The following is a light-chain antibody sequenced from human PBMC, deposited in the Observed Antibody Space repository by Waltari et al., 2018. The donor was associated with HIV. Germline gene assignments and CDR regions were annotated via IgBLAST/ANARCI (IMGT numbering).Light chain of an antibody. CDR2: DAS. CDR1: QNIYRY. V-gene: IGKV1-39*01. Sequence: DIQMTQSPSSLSASIGDRITITCRASQNIYRYLNWYQQNPGKAPNVLISDASNLESGVPSRFSGSGSGTEFTLTINSLQAEDFATYYCQQSYSNPVTFGPGTKVDIK. CDR3: QQSYSNPVT. J-gene: IGKJ3*01.